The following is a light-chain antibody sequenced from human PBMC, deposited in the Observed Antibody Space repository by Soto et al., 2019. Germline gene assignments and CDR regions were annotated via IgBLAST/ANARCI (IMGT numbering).Light chain of an antibody. CDR2: AAS. CDR3: QQCNDLVT. CDR1: QSVSSH. J-gene: IGKJ4*01. Sequence: IVMTQSPGTLSVSPGERVTLSCRASQSVSSHLAWYQQKPGQAPRLLMYAASTRANVVPPRFSGSGSGTELTLTITSHQSEDFGIYYCQQCNDLVTFGGVTKVEIK. V-gene: IGKV3-15*01.